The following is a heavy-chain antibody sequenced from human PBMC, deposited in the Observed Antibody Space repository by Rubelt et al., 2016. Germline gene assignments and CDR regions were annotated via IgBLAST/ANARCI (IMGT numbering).Heavy chain of an antibody. CDR1: GGSISSYY. Sequence: QVRLQESGPGLVKPSETLSLTCTVSGGSISSYYWSWIRQPPGKGLEWIGYIYYSGSSTYNPSLRSRVTISVDTSKNQFSRNLTSVSAADTAVYYCASERRMEGPTSAFDIWGQGTMVTVSS. CDR3: ASERRMEGPTSAFDI. V-gene: IGHV4-59*12. J-gene: IGHJ3*02. CDR2: IYYSGSS. D-gene: IGHD1-26*01.